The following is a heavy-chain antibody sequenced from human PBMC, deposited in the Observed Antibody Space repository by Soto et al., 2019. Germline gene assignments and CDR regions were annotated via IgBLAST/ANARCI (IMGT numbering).Heavy chain of an antibody. CDR2: INAGNGNT. J-gene: IGHJ5*02. D-gene: IGHD2-2*01. CDR1: GYTFTSYA. CDR3: ARQNGRPLPAAVGLNWFDP. V-gene: IGHV1-3*01. Sequence: ASVKVSCKASGYTFTSYAMHWVRQAPGQRLEWMGWINAGNGNTKYSQKFQGRVTITRDTSASKAFMALSSLRSEDTAVYYCARQNGRPLPAAVGLNWFDPWGQGTLVTVSS.